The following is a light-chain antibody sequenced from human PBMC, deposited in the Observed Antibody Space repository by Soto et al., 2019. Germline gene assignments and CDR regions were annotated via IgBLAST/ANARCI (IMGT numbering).Light chain of an antibody. CDR2: AAS. J-gene: IGKJ4*01. CDR1: QGISIY. CDR3: QQSYSTPLT. Sequence: DIQLPKSPSSLSASVGARVTITCRASQGISIYLNWYQQKPGKAPQLLIYAASSLQSGVPSRFSGSGSGTDFTLTISSLQPEDFATYYCQQSYSTPLTFGGGTKVDIK. V-gene: IGKV1-39*01.